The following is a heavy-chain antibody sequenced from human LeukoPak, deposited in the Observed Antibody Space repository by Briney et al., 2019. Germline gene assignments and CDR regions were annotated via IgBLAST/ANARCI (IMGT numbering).Heavy chain of an antibody. Sequence: SETLSLTCTVSGGSLRSYYWSWIRQPAGKGLEWIGCIYSSGSTNYNPSLKSRVTMSVDTSENQYSLKLSSVTAADTAVYYCARESAYAVPDYWGQGSLVTVSS. D-gene: IGHD6-19*01. V-gene: IGHV4-4*07. CDR1: GGSLRSYY. J-gene: IGHJ4*02. CDR3: ARESAYAVPDY. CDR2: IYSSGST.